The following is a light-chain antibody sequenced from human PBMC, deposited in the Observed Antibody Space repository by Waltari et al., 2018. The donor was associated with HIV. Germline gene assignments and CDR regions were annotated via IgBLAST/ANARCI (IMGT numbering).Light chain of an antibody. J-gene: IGKJ1*01. Sequence: DIHMSQSPPTLTASIGDRVNITCLASQNVGAWLAWYQQKPGEAPNLLIYKATNVEGGVPSRFSGSASGTDFTLTIDILHPDDFATYYCHQYSDYLGSFGQCTKLEVK. V-gene: IGKV1-5*03. CDR2: KAT. CDR1: QNVGAW. CDR3: HQYSDYLGS.